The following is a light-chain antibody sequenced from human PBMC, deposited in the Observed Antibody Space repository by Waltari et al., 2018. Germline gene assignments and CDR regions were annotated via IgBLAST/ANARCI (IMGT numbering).Light chain of an antibody. J-gene: IGLJ3*02. CDR2: DVS. CDR3: NSEAGSSSWV. Sequence: CYQRKPGKAYKRVNYDVSERPSGVSNRVAGSKSGNTASLTISVLHAEDEADYYCNSEAGSSSWVFGGGTKLTVL. V-gene: IGLV2-14*01.